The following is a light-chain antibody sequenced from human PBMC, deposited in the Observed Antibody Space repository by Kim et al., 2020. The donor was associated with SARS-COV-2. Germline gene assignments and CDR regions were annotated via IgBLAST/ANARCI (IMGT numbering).Light chain of an antibody. CDR3: SAWDDSLKAWV. V-gene: IGLV10-54*04. CDR2: RNN. Sequence: QTATLTCTGKSNNIGDQGVAWLQQHQGHPPKLLSYRNNKRPSGIAERFSASRSGNAAFLTITGLQPEDEADYYCSAWDDSLKAWVFGGGTQLTVL. J-gene: IGLJ7*01. CDR1: SNNIGDQG.